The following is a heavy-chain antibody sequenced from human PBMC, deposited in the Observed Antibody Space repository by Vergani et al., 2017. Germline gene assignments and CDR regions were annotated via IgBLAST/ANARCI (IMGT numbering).Heavy chain of an antibody. CDR2: IHPADSDT. Sequence: EVQLVQSGAEVKKPGESLKISCQISGYSFTNYWIGWVRQMPGKGLEWMVIIHPADSDTRYSPSFQGQVTISVDKSISTAYLQRSSLRASDSAMYYCARQYGRDSSGSKYFDYWGQGTLVTVSS. J-gene: IGHJ4*02. D-gene: IGHD3-22*01. CDR3: ARQYGRDSSGSKYFDY. CDR1: GYSFTNYW. V-gene: IGHV5-51*01.